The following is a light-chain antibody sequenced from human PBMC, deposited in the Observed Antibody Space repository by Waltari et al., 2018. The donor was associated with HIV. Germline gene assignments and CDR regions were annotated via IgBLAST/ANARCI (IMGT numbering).Light chain of an antibody. CDR1: VLPKQY. J-gene: IGLJ7*01. Sequence: SYELTQPPSVSVSPGQTARITCSGDVLPKQYASWYQQKPGQAPLVVLAKDSERPSGIPEPCFGSNSGTTVTLTISGVQAEDEADYYCQTADRSGPYAVFGGGTHLTVL. CDR2: KDS. V-gene: IGLV3-25*03. CDR3: QTADRSGPYAV.